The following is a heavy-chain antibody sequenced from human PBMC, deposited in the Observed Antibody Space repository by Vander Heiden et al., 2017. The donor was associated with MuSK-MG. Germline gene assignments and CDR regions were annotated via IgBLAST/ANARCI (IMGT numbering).Heavy chain of an antibody. CDR3: ARECSGGSCWSYYYYGMDV. Sequence: QVQLQESGPGLVKPSQTLSLTCTVSGGSISSGGYYWSWIRQHPGKGLEWIGYIYYSGSTYYNPSLKRRVTISVDTSKNQFSLKLSSVTAADTAVYYCARECSGGSCWSYYYYGMDVWGQGTTVTVSS. CDR2: IYYSGST. J-gene: IGHJ6*02. D-gene: IGHD2-15*01. CDR1: GGSISSGGYY. V-gene: IGHV4-31*03.